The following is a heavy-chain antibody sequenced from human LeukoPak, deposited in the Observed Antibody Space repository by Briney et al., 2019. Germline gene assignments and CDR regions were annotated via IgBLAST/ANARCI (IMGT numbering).Heavy chain of an antibody. Sequence: PGGSLRLSSAASGFTFSSYSMNWVRQAPGKGLEWVSSISSSSSYIYYADSVKGRFTISRDNAKNSLYLQMNSLRAEDTAVYYCARGLITTVDYWGQGTLVTVSS. D-gene: IGHD3-3*01. CDR2: ISSSSSYI. V-gene: IGHV3-21*01. J-gene: IGHJ4*02. CDR1: GFTFSSYS. CDR3: ARGLITTVDY.